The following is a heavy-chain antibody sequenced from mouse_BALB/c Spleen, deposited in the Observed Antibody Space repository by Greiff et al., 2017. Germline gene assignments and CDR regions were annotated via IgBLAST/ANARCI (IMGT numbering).Heavy chain of an antibody. J-gene: IGHJ3*01. D-gene: IGHD2-9*01. CDR3: ARTYYGYDGPSPFAY. Sequence: QVQLKESGPGLVQPSQSLSITCTVSGFSLTSYGVHWVRQSPGKGLEWLGVIWSGGSTDYNAAFISRLSISKDNSKSQVFFKMNSLQANDTAIYYCARTYYGYDGPSPFAYWGQGTLVTVSA. CDR1: GFSLTSYG. V-gene: IGHV2-2*02. CDR2: IWSGGST.